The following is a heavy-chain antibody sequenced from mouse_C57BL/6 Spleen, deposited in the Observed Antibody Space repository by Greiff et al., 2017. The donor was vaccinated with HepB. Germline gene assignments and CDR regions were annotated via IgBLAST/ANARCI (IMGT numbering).Heavy chain of an antibody. J-gene: IGHJ2*01. CDR3: AREGYYSNYYYFDY. Sequence: DVQLVESEGGLVQPGSSMKLSCTASGFTFSDYYMAWVRQVPEKGLEWVANINYDGSSTYYLDSLKSRFIISRDNAKNILYLQMSSLKSEDTATYYCAREGYYSNYYYFDYWGQGTTLTVSS. CDR1: GFTFSDYY. CDR2: INYDGSST. V-gene: IGHV5-16*01. D-gene: IGHD2-5*01.